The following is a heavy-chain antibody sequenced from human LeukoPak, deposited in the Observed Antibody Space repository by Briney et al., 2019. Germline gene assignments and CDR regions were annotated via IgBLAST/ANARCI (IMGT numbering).Heavy chain of an antibody. CDR3: ARVVRLKVVPAAFDY. V-gene: IGHV1-18*01. CDR1: GYTFTSYG. CDR2: ISAYNGNT. J-gene: IGHJ4*02. D-gene: IGHD2-2*01. Sequence: ASVKVSCKASGYTFTSYGISWVRQAPGQGLEWMGWISAYNGNTNYAQKLQGRVTMTTDTSTSTAYMELRGLRSDDTAVYYCARVVRLKVVPAAFDYWGQGTLVTVSS.